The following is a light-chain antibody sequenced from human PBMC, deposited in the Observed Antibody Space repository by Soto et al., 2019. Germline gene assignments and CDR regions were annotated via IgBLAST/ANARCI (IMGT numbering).Light chain of an antibody. CDR3: SSYADSNNVV. V-gene: IGLV2-8*01. Sequence: QSALTQPPSTSGSPGQSVTISCTGSSSDVATNDYVSWYQQHPGKAPKLIIYEVNRRPSGVPDRFSGSKSGNTASLTVSGLQAEDEAVYHCSSYADSNNVVFGGGTQLTVL. CDR1: SSDVATNDY. CDR2: EVN. J-gene: IGLJ2*01.